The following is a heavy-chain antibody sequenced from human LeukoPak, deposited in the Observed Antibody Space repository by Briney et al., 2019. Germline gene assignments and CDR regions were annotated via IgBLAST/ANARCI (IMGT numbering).Heavy chain of an antibody. Sequence: PSETLSLTCTVSGGSISSYYWSWIRQPPGKGLEWIGYIYYSGSTNYNPSLKSRVTISVDTSKNQFSLKLSSVTAADTAVYYCARLPYYYDSSGYYHYYYYGMDVWGQGTTVTVSS. CDR1: GGSISSYY. CDR3: ARLPYYYDSSGYYHYYYYGMDV. CDR2: IYYSGST. V-gene: IGHV4-59*08. D-gene: IGHD3-22*01. J-gene: IGHJ6*02.